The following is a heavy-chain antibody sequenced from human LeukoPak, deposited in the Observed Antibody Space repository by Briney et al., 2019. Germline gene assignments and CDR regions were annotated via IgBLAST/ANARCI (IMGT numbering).Heavy chain of an antibody. Sequence: GGSLRLSCAASGFTFSSYAMHWVRQAPGKGLEYVSAISSNGGSTYYANSVKGRFTISRDNSKNTLYLQMGSLRAEDMAVYYCARVGYTGYYYYGMDVWGQGTTVTVSS. CDR1: GFTFSSYA. J-gene: IGHJ6*02. V-gene: IGHV3-64*01. CDR3: ARVGYTGYYYYGMDV. D-gene: IGHD6-13*01. CDR2: ISSNGGST.